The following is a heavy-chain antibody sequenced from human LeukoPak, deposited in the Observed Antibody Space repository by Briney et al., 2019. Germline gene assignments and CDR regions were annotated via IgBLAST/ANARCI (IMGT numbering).Heavy chain of an antibody. Sequence: PSETLSLTCAVYGGSFSGYYWSWIRQPPGKGLEWIGEINHSGSTNYNPSLKSRVTISVDTSKTQFSLKLISVTAADTAVYYCARWPEVRRGIDAFDIWGQGTMVTVSS. CDR2: INHSGST. D-gene: IGHD6-13*01. J-gene: IGHJ3*02. CDR1: GGSFSGYY. CDR3: ARWPEVRRGIDAFDI. V-gene: IGHV4-34*01.